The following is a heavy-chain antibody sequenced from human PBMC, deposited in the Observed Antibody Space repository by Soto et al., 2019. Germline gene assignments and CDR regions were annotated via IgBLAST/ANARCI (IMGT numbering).Heavy chain of an antibody. D-gene: IGHD2-15*01. V-gene: IGHV3-15*01. Sequence: ELPLVESGGGLVQPGGSLRLSCAASGFTFSNAWMSWVRQAPGKGLEWIGLIKSKTDGGTADYAAPVKGRFTISRDDSKNTLYLQMNSLKTEDTAVYYCAKRWELLGGGEGTLVTVSS. CDR2: IKSKTDGGTA. CDR1: GFTFSNAW. J-gene: IGHJ4*02. CDR3: AKRWELLG.